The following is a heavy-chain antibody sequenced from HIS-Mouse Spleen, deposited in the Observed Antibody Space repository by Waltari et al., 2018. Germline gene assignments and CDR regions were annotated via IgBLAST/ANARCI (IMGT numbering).Heavy chain of an antibody. CDR1: GGSISSTSYY. D-gene: IGHD6-13*01. Sequence: QLQLQESGPGLVKPSETLSLTCTVSGGSISSTSYYWGWIRQPPGKGLEWSGSSYYSGSTYYNPSIKSRVTISVDTSKNQFSLKLSSVTAADTAVYYCAREIPYSSSWYDWYFDLWGRGTLVTVSS. V-gene: IGHV4-39*07. CDR2: SYYSGST. CDR3: AREIPYSSSWYDWYFDL. J-gene: IGHJ2*01.